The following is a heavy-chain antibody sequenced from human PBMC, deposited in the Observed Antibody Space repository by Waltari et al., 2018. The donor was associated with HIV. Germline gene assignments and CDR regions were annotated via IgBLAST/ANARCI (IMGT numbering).Heavy chain of an antibody. D-gene: IGHD3-10*01. V-gene: IGHV6-1*01. CDR2: TYYRSKWYK. CDR1: GDSFSTHSPV. J-gene: IGHJ6*02. Sequence: QVQLPPSGPGLVKPSQTLSPNCAISGDSFSTHSPVWNWFSQSPSRGLAWLGRTYYRSKWYKCYAVSVRSRITSHPDTLKNQFSLQLKSVTPEDTAVYYCVRGSGMNYYYYGMDVWGQGTTVTVSS. CDR3: VRGSGMNYYYYGMDV.